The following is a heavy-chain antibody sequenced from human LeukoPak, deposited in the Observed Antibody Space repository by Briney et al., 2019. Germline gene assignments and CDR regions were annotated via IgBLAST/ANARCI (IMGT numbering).Heavy chain of an antibody. CDR1: GFSVSSNY. V-gene: IGHV3-53*04. Sequence: GGSLRLSCAASGFSVSSNYMSWVRQAPGKGLEWVSVIYSGGSTYYADSVKGRFTISRHISQNTLYLQMNSLRAEDTAVYYCARVRLGSGWSVFDFCGQGTLVTVSS. J-gene: IGHJ4*02. D-gene: IGHD6-19*01. CDR3: ARVRLGSGWSVFDF. CDR2: IYSGGST.